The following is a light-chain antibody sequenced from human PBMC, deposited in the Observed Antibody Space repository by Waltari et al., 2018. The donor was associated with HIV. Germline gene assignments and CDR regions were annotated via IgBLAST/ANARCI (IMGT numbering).Light chain of an antibody. Sequence: SYVLTQPPSVSVSPGQTARITCSGDALPKPYAYWYQQKPGQAPVLVIYKDSERPSGIPERFSGSSSGTTVTLTISGVQAEDEADYYCQSADSSGTYVFGTGTKVTVL. CDR3: QSADSSGTYV. J-gene: IGLJ1*01. CDR2: KDS. CDR1: ALPKPY. V-gene: IGLV3-25*03.